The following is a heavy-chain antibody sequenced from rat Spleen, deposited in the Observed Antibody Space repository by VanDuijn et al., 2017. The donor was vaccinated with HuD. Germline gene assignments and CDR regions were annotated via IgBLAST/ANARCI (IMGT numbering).Heavy chain of an antibody. CDR2: ISPSGGST. CDR1: GFTFNNYD. Sequence: EVQLVESGGGLVQPGRSLKLSCTASGFTFNNYDMAWVRQAPTKGLEWVASISPSGGSTYYRDSVKGRFTVSRDNAKSTLYLQMDSLRSEDTATYYCARHETYYFDYWGQGVMVTVSS. V-gene: IGHV5-25*01. CDR3: ARHETYYFDY. D-gene: IGHD4-2*01. J-gene: IGHJ2*01.